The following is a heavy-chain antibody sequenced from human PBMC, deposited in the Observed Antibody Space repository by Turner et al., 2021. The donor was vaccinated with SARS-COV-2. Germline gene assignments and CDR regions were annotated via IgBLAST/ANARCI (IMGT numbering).Heavy chain of an antibody. J-gene: IGHJ4*02. V-gene: IGHV3-66*01. CDR2: IYSGGST. CDR1: EVTVSSNY. D-gene: IGHD3-10*01. Sequence: EVQLVESGGGLVQPGGSLRLSCAASEVTVSSNYMNWVRQATGKGLEWVSVIYSGGSTFYADSVKGRFTISRDNSKNTLYLQMNSLRAEDTAVYYCAREVAGSSNTGVYFDYWGQGTLVTVSS. CDR3: AREVAGSSNTGVYFDY.